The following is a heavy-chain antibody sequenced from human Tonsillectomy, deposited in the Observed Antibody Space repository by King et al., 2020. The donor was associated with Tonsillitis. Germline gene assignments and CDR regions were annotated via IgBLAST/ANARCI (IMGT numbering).Heavy chain of an antibody. CDR1: GFTFSNAW. CDR2: IKSKTDGGTT. Sequence: VQLVESGGGLVKPGGSLRLSCAASGFTFSNAWMSWVRQAPGKGLEWVGRIKSKTDGGTTDYVAPVKGRFNIERDDSKNTLYLQMNSLKTEDTAVYYCTTVSELHYYGSGTPFAFVIWGQGTMVTVSS. J-gene: IGHJ3*02. D-gene: IGHD3-10*01. CDR3: TTVSELHYYGSGTPFAFVI. V-gene: IGHV3-15*01.